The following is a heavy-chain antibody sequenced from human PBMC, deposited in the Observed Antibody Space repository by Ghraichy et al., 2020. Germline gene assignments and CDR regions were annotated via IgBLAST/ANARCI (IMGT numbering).Heavy chain of an antibody. CDR2: INHSGST. CDR3: ARAYAIKQQLVRDFDY. V-gene: IGHV4-34*01. D-gene: IGHD6-13*01. J-gene: IGHJ4*02. CDR1: GGSFSGYY. Sequence: SQTLSLNCAVYGGSFSGYYWSWIRQPPGKGLEWIGEINHSGSTNYNPSLKSRVTISVDTSKNQFSLKLSSVTAADTAVYYCARAYAIKQQLVRDFDYWGQGTLVTVSS.